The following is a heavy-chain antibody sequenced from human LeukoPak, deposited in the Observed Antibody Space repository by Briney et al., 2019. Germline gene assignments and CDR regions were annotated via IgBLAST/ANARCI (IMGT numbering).Heavy chain of an antibody. D-gene: IGHD3-22*01. V-gene: IGHV3-53*01. CDR1: GFTVSSDY. J-gene: IGHJ3*02. CDR3: ARAGYYDSSGFYAPDAFDI. CDR2: VYSGGST. Sequence: GGSQRLSCAASGFTVSSDYMTWVRQAPGKGLEWVSFVYSGGSTYYEDSVKGRFTISRDSSKNTLFLQMNSLRVGDTAVYYCARAGYYDSSGFYAPDAFDIWGQGTVVTVSS.